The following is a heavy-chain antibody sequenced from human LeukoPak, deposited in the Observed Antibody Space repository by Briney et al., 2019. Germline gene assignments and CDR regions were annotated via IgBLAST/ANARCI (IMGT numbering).Heavy chain of an antibody. CDR1: GFTFSSYA. CDR3: AKVNYYGSGSYYSPTFDY. V-gene: IGHV3-23*01. Sequence: GGSLRLSCAASGFTFSSYAMSWVRQAPGKGLEWVSAISGSGGSTYYADSVKGRFTISRDNSKNTLYLQMNSLRAEDTAVYYCAKVNYYGSGSYYSPTFDYWGQGTLVTVSS. D-gene: IGHD3-10*01. J-gene: IGHJ4*02. CDR2: ISGSGGST.